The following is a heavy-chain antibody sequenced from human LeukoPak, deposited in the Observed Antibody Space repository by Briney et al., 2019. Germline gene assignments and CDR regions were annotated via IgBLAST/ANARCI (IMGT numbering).Heavy chain of an antibody. CDR3: ARGYSYAHDY. V-gene: IGHV3-74*01. J-gene: IGHJ4*02. CDR1: GFTFSNNY. Sequence: GGSLRLSCAASGFTFSNNYMHWVRQAPGMGLVWVSRINTDGSSTNYADSVKGRFTISRDNAKNTLYLQMNSLRAEDTAVYYCARGYSYAHDYWGQGTLVTVSS. CDR2: INTDGSST. D-gene: IGHD3-16*01.